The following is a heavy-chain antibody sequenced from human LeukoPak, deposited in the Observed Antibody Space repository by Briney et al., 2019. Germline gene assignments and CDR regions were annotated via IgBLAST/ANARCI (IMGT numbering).Heavy chain of an antibody. J-gene: IGHJ4*02. CDR2: ISASGDVT. CDR1: GFTFSKFP. V-gene: IGHV3-23*01. Sequence: GGSLRLSCAASGFTFSKFPMGWVRQAPGRGLEWVSAISASGDVTFYADSLRGRFTISRDNSKNTLYLHMNSLRVEDTATYFCARALNRHIGAFEYWGQGALVTVSS. D-gene: IGHD4/OR15-4a*01. CDR3: ARALNRHIGAFEY.